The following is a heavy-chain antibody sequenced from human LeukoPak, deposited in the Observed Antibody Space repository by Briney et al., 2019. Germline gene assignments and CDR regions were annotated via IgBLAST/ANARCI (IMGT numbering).Heavy chain of an antibody. J-gene: IGHJ4*02. CDR2: ISPDGTNT. CDR3: ARLRVSETYYYDY. D-gene: IGHD3-22*01. V-gene: IGHV3-74*01. Sequence: PGGSLRLSCAASGFTFSNYWMHWVRQAPGKGLVWVSRISPDGTNTIYADSVTGRFTMSRDNAESTLYLHMNTLRDEDTAVYYCARLRVSETYYYDYWGQGILVTVSS. CDR1: GFTFSNYW.